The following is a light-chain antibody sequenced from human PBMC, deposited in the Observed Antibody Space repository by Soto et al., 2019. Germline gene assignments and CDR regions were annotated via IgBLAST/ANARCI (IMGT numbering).Light chain of an antibody. CDR2: GAS. J-gene: IGKJ1*01. CDR1: QSVSSN. CDR3: QQYNKWRT. Sequence: EIVLTQSPGTLSLSPGERATLSCRASQSVSSNLAWYQQKPGQAPRLLIYGASTRATGIPARISGSGSGTDFTLTITSLQSEDFAVYYCQQYNKWRTFGQGTKVDIK. V-gene: IGKV3-15*01.